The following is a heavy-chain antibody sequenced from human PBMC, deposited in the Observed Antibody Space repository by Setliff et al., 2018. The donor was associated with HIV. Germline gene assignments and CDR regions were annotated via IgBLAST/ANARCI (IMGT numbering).Heavy chain of an antibody. V-gene: IGHV4-4*07. J-gene: IGHJ3*02. CDR2: IYTSGNTNYNPST. CDR3: TRQSPVAGSGAFDI. CDR1: GASITSHN. D-gene: IGHD6-19*01. Sequence: TLSLTCSVSGASITSHNWSWIRQPAGQGLEWIGRIYTSGNTNYNPSTNYNPSLKSRITISLETSRNQFSLRVTSVTATDTAVYYCTRQSPVAGSGAFDIWGQGTMVTVSS.